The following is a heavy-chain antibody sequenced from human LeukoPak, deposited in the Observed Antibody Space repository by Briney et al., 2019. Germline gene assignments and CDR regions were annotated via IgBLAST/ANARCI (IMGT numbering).Heavy chain of an antibody. CDR2: IYYTGST. J-gene: IGHJ4*02. Sequence: SETLSLTCTVSGGSISSSRYYWGYIRQPPGKGLEWLGSIYYTGSTYYNPSLKSRVTISLDTSKNQFSLKLTSVTAADTAVYYCARDRGSSPDYFDYWGQGTLVTVPS. CDR3: ARDRGSSPDYFDY. D-gene: IGHD6-6*01. V-gene: IGHV4-39*07. CDR1: GGSISSSRYY.